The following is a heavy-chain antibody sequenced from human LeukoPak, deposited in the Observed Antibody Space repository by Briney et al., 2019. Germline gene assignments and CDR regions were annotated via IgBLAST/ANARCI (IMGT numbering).Heavy chain of an antibody. V-gene: IGHV3-53*01. CDR3: VRRHDY. CDR2: IYASGGA. J-gene: IGHJ4*02. CDR1: GFDVNDNF. Sequence: GGSLRLSCVASGFDVNDNFMLWIRQAPGQGLEWISIIYASGGAFHSESVKGRFSAFRDTSKNTIFLQMNNLRAADTAMYYCVRRHDYWGQGTLVTVSS.